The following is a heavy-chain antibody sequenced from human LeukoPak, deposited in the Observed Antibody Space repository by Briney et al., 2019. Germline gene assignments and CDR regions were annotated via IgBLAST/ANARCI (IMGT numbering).Heavy chain of an antibody. CDR3: AHRREVRGVPNWFDP. D-gene: IGHD3-10*01. Sequence: SGPTLANLPQTLTLTCTFSGFSLSTSGGGGGWIRQPPGKALEWLALIYWDDDKRYSPSLKSRLTITKDTSKNQVVLTMTNMDPVDTATYYCAHRREVRGVPNWFDPWGQGTLVTVSS. V-gene: IGHV2-5*02. CDR2: IYWDDDK. J-gene: IGHJ5*02. CDR1: GFSLSTSGGG.